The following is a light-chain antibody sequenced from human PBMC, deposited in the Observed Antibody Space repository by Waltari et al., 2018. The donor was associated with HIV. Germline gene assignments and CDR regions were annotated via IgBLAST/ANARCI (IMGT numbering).Light chain of an antibody. CDR3: MQGSEFPWT. V-gene: IGKV2-24*01. J-gene: IGKJ1*01. Sequence: DIVITQSPLSLPVTVGQPASISCRSGQSLVHRDGDTHWSWLQQRPGQPPRLLVYKISNRFSGVPDRFRGSGAGTDFTLHISRVEPEDVGVYYCMQGSEFPWTFGQGTTLEI. CDR1: QSLVHRDGDTH. CDR2: KIS.